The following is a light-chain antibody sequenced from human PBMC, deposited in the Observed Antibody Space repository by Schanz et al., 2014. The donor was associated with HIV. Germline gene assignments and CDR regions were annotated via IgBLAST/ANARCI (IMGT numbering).Light chain of an antibody. Sequence: QSALTQPASVSGSLGQSITISCTGTSGDVGRYDYVSWYQQHPGQAPKLLIYDVTYRPSGISNRFSGSKSGNTASLTISGLQADDEADYYCSSYTSTNTVLFGGGTKLTVL. J-gene: IGLJ2*01. V-gene: IGLV2-14*03. CDR2: DVT. CDR3: SSYTSTNTVL. CDR1: SGDVGRYDY.